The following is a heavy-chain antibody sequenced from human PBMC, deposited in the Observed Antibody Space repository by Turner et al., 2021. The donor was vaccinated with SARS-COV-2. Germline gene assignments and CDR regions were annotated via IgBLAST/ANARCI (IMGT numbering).Heavy chain of an antibody. CDR2: IDSDGTRT. CDR3: AREDWGLDAFDI. CDR1: GFTFSRDW. D-gene: IGHD7-27*01. J-gene: IGHJ3*02. Sequence: EVQLVESGGGLVQPGRSLRLSCAASGFTFSRDWMHWVRQAPGKGLVWVSRIDSDGTRTSYADSVKGRFTISRDNAKNTLFLQMNSLRAEDTAVYYCAREDWGLDAFDIWGQGTMVSVSS. V-gene: IGHV3-74*01.